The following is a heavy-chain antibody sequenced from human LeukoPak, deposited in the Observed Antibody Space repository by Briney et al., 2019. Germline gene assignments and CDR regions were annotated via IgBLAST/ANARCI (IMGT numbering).Heavy chain of an antibody. CDR2: IYHRGST. D-gene: IGHD3-3*01. Sequence: TSETLSLTCTVSGYSISNGYYWGWIRQPPGKGLEWVGSIYHRGSTYYNPSLRSRVTISLDRSKKKFSLKLTSVTAADTAVYFCARGAEYYAIWRGYAGYSDYWGQGISVTVSS. CDR3: ARGAEYYAIWRGYAGYSDY. CDR1: GYSISNGYY. J-gene: IGHJ4*02. V-gene: IGHV4-38-2*02.